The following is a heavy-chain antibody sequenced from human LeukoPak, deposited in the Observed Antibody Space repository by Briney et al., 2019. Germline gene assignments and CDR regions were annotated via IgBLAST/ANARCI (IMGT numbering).Heavy chain of an antibody. CDR3: ARSRSGTYYNADV. CDR1: GFTLSDYY. D-gene: IGHD3-10*01. V-gene: IGHV3-11*04. Sequence: GGSLRLSCAASGFTLSDYYMSWIRQAPGKGLEWVSYIGSSGSTIYYADSVKGRFTISRDNSLYLQMSSLRAEDTAVYYCARSRSGTYYNADVWGKGTTVTISS. CDR2: IGSSGSTI. J-gene: IGHJ6*04.